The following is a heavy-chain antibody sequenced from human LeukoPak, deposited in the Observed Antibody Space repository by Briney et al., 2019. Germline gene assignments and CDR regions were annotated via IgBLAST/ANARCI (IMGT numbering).Heavy chain of an antibody. J-gene: IGHJ5*02. V-gene: IGHV1-69*05. CDR1: GGTFSSYA. D-gene: IGHD6-19*01. CDR3: AAESVAGTGGWFDP. CDR2: IIPIFGTA. Sequence: GASVKVSCKASGGTFSSYAISWVRQAPGQGLEWMGGIIPIFGTANYAQKFQGRVTITTDESTSTAYMERSSLRSEDTAVYYCAAESVAGTGGWFDPWGQGTLVTVSS.